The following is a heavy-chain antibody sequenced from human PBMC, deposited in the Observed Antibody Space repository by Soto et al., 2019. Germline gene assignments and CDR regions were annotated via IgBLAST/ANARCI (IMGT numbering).Heavy chain of an antibody. CDR1: GFTFSSFA. CDR2: ISASGGST. V-gene: IGHV3-23*01. CDR3: AKVKTYYYDSSGPGTAFDI. Sequence: SGGSLRLSCAASGFTFSSFAMSWVRQAPGKGLEWVSSISASGGSTYYADSVKGRFTISRDNSKNTLYLQMNSLRAEDSAVYYCAKVKTYYYDSSGPGTAFDIWGQGTMVTVSS. D-gene: IGHD3-22*01. J-gene: IGHJ3*02.